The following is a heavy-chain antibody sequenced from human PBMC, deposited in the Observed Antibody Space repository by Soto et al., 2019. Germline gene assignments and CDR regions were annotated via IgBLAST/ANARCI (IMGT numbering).Heavy chain of an antibody. CDR3: ARGLPSFVTYYYDSSGYGT. D-gene: IGHD3-22*01. Sequence: ASVKVSCKASGYTFTGYYMHWVRQAPGQGLEWMGWINPNSGGTNYAQKFQGRVTMTRDTSISTAYMELSRLRSDDTAVYYCARGLPSFVTYYYDSSGYGTWGQGTLVTVSS. CDR2: INPNSGGT. J-gene: IGHJ5*02. V-gene: IGHV1-2*02. CDR1: GYTFTGYY.